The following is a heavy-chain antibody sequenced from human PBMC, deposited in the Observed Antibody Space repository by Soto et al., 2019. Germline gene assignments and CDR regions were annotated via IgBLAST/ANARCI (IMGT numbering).Heavy chain of an antibody. V-gene: IGHV4-59*01. CDR1: GGSISSYY. Sequence: QVQLQESGPGLVKPSETLSLTCTVSGGSISSYYWSWIRQPPGKGLEWIGYIYYSGSTNYNPSLKSRVTISVDTSKNQFSLKLSSVTAADTAVYYCARVHDYGDYGRGSYFDYWGQGTLVTVSS. J-gene: IGHJ4*02. D-gene: IGHD4-17*01. CDR2: IYYSGST. CDR3: ARVHDYGDYGRGSYFDY.